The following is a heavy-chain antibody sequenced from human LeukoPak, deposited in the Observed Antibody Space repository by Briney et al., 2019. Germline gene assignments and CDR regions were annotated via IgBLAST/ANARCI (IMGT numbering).Heavy chain of an antibody. CDR3: AKRGYSYGEDYYGMDV. Sequence: GRSLRLSCAASGFTFSSYGMHWVRQAPGKGLEWVAVIWYDGSNKYYADSVKGRFTISRDNSKNTLFLQMNSLRAEDTAVYYCAKRGYSYGEDYYGMDVWGQGTTVTVS. V-gene: IGHV3-33*06. CDR1: GFTFSSYG. J-gene: IGHJ6*02. CDR2: IWYDGSNK. D-gene: IGHD5-18*01.